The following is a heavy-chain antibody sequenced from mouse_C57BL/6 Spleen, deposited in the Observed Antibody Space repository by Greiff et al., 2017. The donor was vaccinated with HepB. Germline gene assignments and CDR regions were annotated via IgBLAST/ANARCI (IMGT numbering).Heavy chain of an antibody. CDR1: GYAFSSYW. V-gene: IGHV1-80*01. CDR3: ARSGTTVVDGGPFDY. Sequence: QVQLQQSGAELVKPGASVKISCKASGYAFSSYWMNWVKQRPGKGLEWIGQIYPGDGDTNYNGKFKGKATLTADKSSSTAYMQLSSLTSEDSAVYFCARSGTTVVDGGPFDYWGQGTTLTVSS. J-gene: IGHJ2*01. D-gene: IGHD1-1*01. CDR2: IYPGDGDT.